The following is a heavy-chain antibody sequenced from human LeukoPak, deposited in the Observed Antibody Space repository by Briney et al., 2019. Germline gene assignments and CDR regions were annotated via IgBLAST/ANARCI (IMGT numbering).Heavy chain of an antibody. D-gene: IGHD3-3*01. V-gene: IGHV1-46*01. J-gene: IGHJ5*02. CDR3: ARAHWSYDFWSGYYSWFDP. Sequence: ASVKVSCKASGCTFTSYYMHWVRQAPGQGLEWMGIINPSGGSTSYAQKFQGRVTMTRDTSTSTVYMELSSLRSEDTAVYYCARAHWSYDFWSGYYSWFDPWGQGTLVTVSS. CDR2: INPSGGST. CDR1: GCTFTSYY.